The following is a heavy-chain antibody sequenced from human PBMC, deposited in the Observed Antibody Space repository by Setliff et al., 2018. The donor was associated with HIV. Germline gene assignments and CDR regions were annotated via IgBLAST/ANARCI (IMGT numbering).Heavy chain of an antibody. CDR2: IHITGNT. D-gene: IGHD1-26*01. CDR1: GGSISSYY. V-gene: IGHV4-4*08. Sequence: FTCTVSGGSISSYYWSWIRQPPGKGLEWIGYIHITGNTDYNPSLKIRVTISLDTARNQFSLELTSVTATDTAVYYCARDRRDDYYLTAYFDSLGQGTVVTVSS. J-gene: IGHJ4*02. CDR3: ARDRRDDYYLTAYFDS.